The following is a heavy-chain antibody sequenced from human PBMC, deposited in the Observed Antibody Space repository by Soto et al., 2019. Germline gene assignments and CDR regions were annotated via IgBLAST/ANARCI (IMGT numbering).Heavy chain of an antibody. V-gene: IGHV1-24*01. CDR1: GYTLAELS. CDR3: ALTAGPHY. J-gene: IGHJ4*02. CDR2: FDPEDGET. Sequence: ASVKVSCKVSGYTLAELSIHWVRQAPGKGLEWMGGFDPEDGETIDAQKFQGRVTVTRDTSTSTVYMELSSLRSEDTAVYYCALTAGPHYWGQGTLVTVSS.